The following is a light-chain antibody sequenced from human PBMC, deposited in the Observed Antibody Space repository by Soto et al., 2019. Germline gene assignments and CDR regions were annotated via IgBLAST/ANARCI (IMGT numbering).Light chain of an antibody. CDR1: QSISSW. CDR3: QQYRT. V-gene: IGKV1-5*03. CDR2: KAS. Sequence: DIQMTQSPSTLSASVGDRVTITCRASQSISSWLAWYQQKPGKAPKLLIYKASSLESGVPSRFSGSGSGTEFTLTISSLQPDDFATYYCQQYRTFGQGPRWIS. J-gene: IGKJ2*01.